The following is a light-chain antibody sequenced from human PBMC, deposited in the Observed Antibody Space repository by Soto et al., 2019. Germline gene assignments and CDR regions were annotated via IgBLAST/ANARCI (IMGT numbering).Light chain of an antibody. Sequence: DIVMTQSPDSLAVSLGERATINCKSSQSVLYSSSNKNYLAWYQQKPGQPPKLLIYWASTRESGVPDRFSGSGSGTDFTLTISSLQAEDVAVYYCQQYYDTPYSFGQGTKLEIK. CDR2: WAS. J-gene: IGKJ2*01. CDR1: QSVLYSSSNKNY. CDR3: QQYYDTPYS. V-gene: IGKV4-1*01.